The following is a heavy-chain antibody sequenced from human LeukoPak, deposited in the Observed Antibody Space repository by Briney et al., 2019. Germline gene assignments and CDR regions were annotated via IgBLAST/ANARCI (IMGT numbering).Heavy chain of an antibody. CDR3: AKDSDPSVFDY. Sequence: GRSLRLSCAASGFTFSSYGMHWVRQAPGKGLEWVAVISYDGSNKYYADSVKGRFTISRDNSKNTLYLQMNSLRAEDTAVYYCAKDSDPSVFDYWGQGTLVTVSS. CDR1: GFTFSSYG. CDR2: ISYDGSNK. J-gene: IGHJ4*02. V-gene: IGHV3-30*18. D-gene: IGHD1-26*01.